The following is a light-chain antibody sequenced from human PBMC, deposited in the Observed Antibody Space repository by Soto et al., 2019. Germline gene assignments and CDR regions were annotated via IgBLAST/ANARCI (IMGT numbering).Light chain of an antibody. CDR1: QNILYSSNNKNY. CDR2: WAS. Sequence: DIVMTQSPDSLAVSLGERATINCKSSQNILYSSNNKNYLAWYQQKPGQPPKLLISWASTREFGVPDRFSGRGSGTDFTLTISSLQAEDVAVYYCQQYYGSPPRTFGQGTKVEIK. J-gene: IGKJ1*01. V-gene: IGKV4-1*01. CDR3: QQYYGSPPRT.